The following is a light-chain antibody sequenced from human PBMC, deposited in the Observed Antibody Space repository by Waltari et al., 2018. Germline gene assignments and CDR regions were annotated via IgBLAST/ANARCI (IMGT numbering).Light chain of an antibody. CDR2: GAS. CDR1: QTVGNS. CDR3: QQRSISCT. Sequence: ILLTQSPDTLSLSPGERATLSCWASQTVGNSLAWYQHKPRQPPRLLVYGASNRATGIPARFSGSGSGTEFILTINSLEPEDSAVYYCQQRSISCTFGQGTRLEI. J-gene: IGKJ2*02. V-gene: IGKV3-11*01.